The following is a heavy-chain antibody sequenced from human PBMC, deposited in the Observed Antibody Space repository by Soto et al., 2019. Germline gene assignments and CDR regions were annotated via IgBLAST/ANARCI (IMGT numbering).Heavy chain of an antibody. Sequence: GASVKVSCKASDYTFTTYGISWVRQAPGQRHEWMGWISGYNGHTKYAQKFQGRVTMTTDTSTSTVYMDLRSLRSDDTAVYYCAREGKMPYYYYCLYVWGQGTTVTVSS. J-gene: IGHJ6*02. V-gene: IGHV1-18*01. D-gene: IGHD2-2*01. CDR1: DYTFTTYG. CDR3: AREGKMPYYYYCLYV. CDR2: ISGYNGHT.